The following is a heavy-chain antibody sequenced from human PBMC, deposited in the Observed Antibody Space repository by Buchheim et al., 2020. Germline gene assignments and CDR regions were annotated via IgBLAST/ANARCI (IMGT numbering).Heavy chain of an antibody. V-gene: IGHV1-46*01. J-gene: IGHJ4*02. CDR3: ARESPHTMYFDY. D-gene: IGHD5-24*01. CDR1: GYTFTTYY. CDR2: IKLDGGGT. Sequence: QVQLVQSGAEVKNPGASVKVSCEASGYTFTTYYIHWVRQAPGQGLEWMGIIKLDGGGTTYAQKFQGRVTVTSDTSTSKVYMELRSLRTEDTAVYYCARESPHTMYFDYWDQGTL.